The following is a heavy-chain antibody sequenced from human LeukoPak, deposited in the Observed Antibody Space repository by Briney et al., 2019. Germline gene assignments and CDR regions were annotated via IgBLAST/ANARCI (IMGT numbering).Heavy chain of an antibody. Sequence: GESLRLSCAASGFSFTTYWMSWVRQAPEKGLEWVANIKQDGTEKYYVDSVKGRFTISRDNSKNTLYLQMNSLRAEDTAVYYCAKGGIAAAGTFDYWGQGTLVTVSS. CDR3: AKGGIAAAGTFDY. V-gene: IGHV3-7*03. CDR1: GFSFTTYW. D-gene: IGHD6-13*01. J-gene: IGHJ4*02. CDR2: IKQDGTEK.